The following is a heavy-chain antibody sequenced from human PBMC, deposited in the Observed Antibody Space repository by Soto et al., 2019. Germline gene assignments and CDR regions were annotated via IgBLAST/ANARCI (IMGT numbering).Heavy chain of an antibody. V-gene: IGHV3-13*01. J-gene: IGHJ5*02. CDR2: IGTLSDT. CDR1: GFTFSTFD. CDR3: ARGRSFSYDSTPPPMFDP. D-gene: IGHD3-10*01. Sequence: GGSLRLSCAGSGFTFSTFDIHWVRQAPGKGLGWVSGIGTLSDTFYAASVQGRFTISRQNAKNSVYLQMNSLRAGDTAFYYCARGRSFSYDSTPPPMFDPWGQGTLVTVSS.